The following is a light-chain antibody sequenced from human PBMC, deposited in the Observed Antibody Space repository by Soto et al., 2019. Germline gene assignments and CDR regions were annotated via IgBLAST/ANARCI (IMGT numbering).Light chain of an antibody. CDR1: SSNIGAGYD. CDR3: QSYDYSLSGFWV. Sequence: QSALTQPPSVSGAPGERVTISCSGSSSNIGAGYDVHWYQHLPGTAPKLLIYGNNNRPSGVPDRFSGSRSGTSASLAITGLQAEDEAAYYCQSYDYSLSGFWVFGGGTQLTVL. J-gene: IGLJ3*02. CDR2: GNN. V-gene: IGLV1-40*01.